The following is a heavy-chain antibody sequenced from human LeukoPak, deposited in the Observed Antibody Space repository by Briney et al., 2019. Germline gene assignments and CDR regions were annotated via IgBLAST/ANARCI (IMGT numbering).Heavy chain of an antibody. Sequence: PSETLSLTCTVSGGSISSGSYYWSWIRQPAGKGLEWIGRIYTSGSANYNPSLKSRVTISVDTSKNQFSLKLSPVTAADTAVYYCARAEDYYYYYGMDVWGQGTTVTVSS. CDR3: ARAEDYYYYYGMDV. CDR2: IYTSGSA. CDR1: GGSISSGSYY. J-gene: IGHJ6*02. V-gene: IGHV4-61*02.